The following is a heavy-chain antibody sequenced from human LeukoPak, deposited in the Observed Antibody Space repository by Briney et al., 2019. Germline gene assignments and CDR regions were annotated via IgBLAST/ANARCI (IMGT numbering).Heavy chain of an antibody. V-gene: IGHV1-18*01. CDR2: ISAYDGNT. CDR1: GYTFTSYG. CDR3: ARVLPYGSGGGGAFDI. Sequence: ASVKVSCKASGYTFTSYGISWVRQAPGQGLEWMGLISAYDGNTNYAQKLQGRVTMTIDTSTSTAYMELRSLRTDDTAVYYCARVLPYGSGGGGAFDIWGQGTMVTVSS. D-gene: IGHD3-10*01. J-gene: IGHJ3*02.